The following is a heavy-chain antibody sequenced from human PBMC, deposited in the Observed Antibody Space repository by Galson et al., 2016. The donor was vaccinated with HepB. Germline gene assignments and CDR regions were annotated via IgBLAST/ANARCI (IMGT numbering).Heavy chain of an antibody. Sequence: SLRLSCAASGFTFSSYWMHWVRQAPGKRLEWVSAISGSGDTTYYADSVKGRFSISRDNSKNTLDLQMSSLTAEDTAVYYCAKWSDAAATYWGQGALVTVSS. CDR3: AKWSDAAATY. V-gene: IGHV3-23*01. J-gene: IGHJ4*02. D-gene: IGHD6-13*01. CDR2: ISGSGDTT. CDR1: GFTFSSYW.